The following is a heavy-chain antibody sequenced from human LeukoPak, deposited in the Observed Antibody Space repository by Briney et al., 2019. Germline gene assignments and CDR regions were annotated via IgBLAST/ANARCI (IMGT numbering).Heavy chain of an antibody. CDR3: ARSQWLHY. J-gene: IGHJ4*02. Sequence: ASVKVSCKASGYTFTTYYIYWVRQAPGQGLEWMGIINPSGGSTSYAQKFQGRVTMTRDTSTSTVYMELSSLRSEDTAIYYCARSQWLHYWGQGTLVTVSS. CDR1: GYTFTTYY. D-gene: IGHD6-19*01. V-gene: IGHV1-46*01. CDR2: INPSGGST.